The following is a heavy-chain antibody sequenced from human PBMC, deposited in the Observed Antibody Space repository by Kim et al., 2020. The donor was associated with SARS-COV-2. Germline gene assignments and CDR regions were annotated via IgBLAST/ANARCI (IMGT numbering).Heavy chain of an antibody. D-gene: IGHD5-12*01. Sequence: ASVKVSCKASGYTFTSYAMNWVRQAPGQGLEWMGWINTNTGNPTYAKGFTGRFVFSLDTSVSTAYLQISSLKAEDTAVYYCALSGYDFSYDAFDIWGQGTMVTVSS. V-gene: IGHV7-4-1*02. CDR1: GYTFTSYA. CDR2: INTNTGNP. CDR3: ALSGYDFSYDAFDI. J-gene: IGHJ3*02.